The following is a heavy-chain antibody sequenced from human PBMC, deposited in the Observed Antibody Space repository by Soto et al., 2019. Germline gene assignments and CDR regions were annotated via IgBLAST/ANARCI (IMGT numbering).Heavy chain of an antibody. Sequence: GGSLRLSXAASGFTFSSYWMHWVRQAPGKGLVWVSRINSDGSSTSYADSVKGRFTISRDNAKNTLYLQMNSLRAEDTAVYYCASGPNDYGDQPYYYYYGMDVWGQGTTVTV. D-gene: IGHD4-17*01. V-gene: IGHV3-74*01. CDR2: INSDGSST. CDR1: GFTFSSYW. J-gene: IGHJ6*02. CDR3: ASGPNDYGDQPYYYYYGMDV.